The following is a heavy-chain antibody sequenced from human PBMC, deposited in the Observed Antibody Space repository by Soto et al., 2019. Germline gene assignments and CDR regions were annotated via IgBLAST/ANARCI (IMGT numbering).Heavy chain of an antibody. J-gene: IGHJ6*02. V-gene: IGHV1-69*13. CDR1: GYTFTSYG. D-gene: IGHD2-2*02. Sequence: GASVKVSCKASGYTFTSYGISWVRQAPGQGLEWMGGIIPIFGTANYAQKFQGRVTITADESTSTAYMELSSLRSEDTAVYYCARESYCISTSCYIAVGYYGMDVWGQGTTVTVSS. CDR3: ARESYCISTSCYIAVGYYGMDV. CDR2: IIPIFGTA.